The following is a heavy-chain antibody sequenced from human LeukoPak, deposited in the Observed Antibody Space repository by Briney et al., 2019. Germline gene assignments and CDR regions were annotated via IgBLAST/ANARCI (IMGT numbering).Heavy chain of an antibody. V-gene: IGHV2-70*11. Sequence: RESGPALVKPTLTLTLTCTFSGFSLGTRGMCVSWIRQPPGKALEWLARIAWDDDKYYSTSLQTRLPISKDTSKNQVVLTMTNLDPGDTARYYCARAFPTVTTFDYWGHETLVTVSS. CDR1: GFSLGTRGMC. CDR3: ARAFPTVTTFDY. CDR2: IAWDDDK. D-gene: IGHD4-17*01. J-gene: IGHJ4*01.